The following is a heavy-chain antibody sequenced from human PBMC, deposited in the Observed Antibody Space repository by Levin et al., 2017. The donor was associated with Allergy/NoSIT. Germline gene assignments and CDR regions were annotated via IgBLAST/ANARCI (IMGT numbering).Heavy chain of an antibody. CDR1: GGSISGGGYH. V-gene: IGHV4-31*03. Sequence: SETLSLTCTVSGGSISGGGYHWIWIRQHPAKGREWIVYIYYSGSTFYNPSLKSRLMISVDTSKNQFSLNVSSVTAADTAVYYCAREDGSTFDFWGQGALVTVAS. CDR2: IYYSGST. J-gene: IGHJ4*02. CDR3: AREDGSTFDF. D-gene: IGHD2-2*03.